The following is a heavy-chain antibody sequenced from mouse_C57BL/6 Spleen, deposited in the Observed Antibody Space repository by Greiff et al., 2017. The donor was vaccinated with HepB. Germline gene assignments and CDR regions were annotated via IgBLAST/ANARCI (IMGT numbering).Heavy chain of an antibody. V-gene: IGHV1-19*01. J-gene: IGHJ2*01. D-gene: IGHD2-3*01. CDR3: ARWGAYDGYLDY. Sequence: VQLQQSGPVLVKPGASVKMSCKASGYTFTDYYMNWVKQSHGKSLEWIGVINPYNGGTSYNQKFKGKATLTVDKSSSTAYMELNSLTSEDSAVYYCARWGAYDGYLDYWGQGTTLTVSS. CDR2: INPYNGGT. CDR1: GYTFTDYY.